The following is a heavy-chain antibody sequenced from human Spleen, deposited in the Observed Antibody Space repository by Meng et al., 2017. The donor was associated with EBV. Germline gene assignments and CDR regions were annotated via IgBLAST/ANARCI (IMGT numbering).Heavy chain of an antibody. Sequence: QLQCGRAGVEFEKHWASVHVSSKASVYTFTLSAMHWVRQAPGQRIEWMGWINGGSGKTKYSQKFQGRVTITRDTSASTVYMERSSLRSEESAVYYCARSIDSGVFDPWGQGSLVTVSS. V-gene: IGHV1-3*01. D-gene: IGHD1-26*01. CDR1: VYTFTLSA. CDR2: INGGSGKT. CDR3: ARSIDSGVFDP. J-gene: IGHJ5*02.